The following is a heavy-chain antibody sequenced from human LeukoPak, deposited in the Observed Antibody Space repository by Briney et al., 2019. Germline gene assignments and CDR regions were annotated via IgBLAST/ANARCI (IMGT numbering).Heavy chain of an antibody. CDR2: ISSSGSTI. Sequence: GGSLRLSCAASGFTFSSYEMNWVRQAPGKGLEWVSYISSSGSTIYYADSVKGRFTISRDNAKNSLYLQMNSLRAEDTAVYYCARRLSYYYYYYMDAWGKGTTVTISS. D-gene: IGHD3-10*01. V-gene: IGHV3-48*03. CDR3: ARRLSYYYYYYMDA. CDR1: GFTFSSYE. J-gene: IGHJ6*03.